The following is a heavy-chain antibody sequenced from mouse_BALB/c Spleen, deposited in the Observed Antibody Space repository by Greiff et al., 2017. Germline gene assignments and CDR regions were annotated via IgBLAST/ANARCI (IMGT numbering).Heavy chain of an antibody. J-gene: IGHJ2*01. CDR1: GFSLTSYG. Sequence: VQLQQSGPGLVAPSQSLSITCTVSGFSLTSYGVHWVRQPPGKGLEWLGVIWAGGSTNYNSALMSRLSISKDNSKSQVFLKTNSLQTDDTAMYYCATFYYGHLHFDYWGQGTTLTVSS. V-gene: IGHV2-9*02. CDR2: IWAGGST. D-gene: IGHD1-2*01. CDR3: ATFYYGHLHFDY.